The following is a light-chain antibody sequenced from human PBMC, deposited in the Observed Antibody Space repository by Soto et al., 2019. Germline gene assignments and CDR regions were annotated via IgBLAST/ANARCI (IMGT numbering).Light chain of an antibody. V-gene: IGKV3-20*01. CDR2: GIS. Sequence: ENVLTQYPGTLSLSPGERATLSCRASQSVTNNFFAWYQQKPGQAPRLLIYGISSRATGIPDRFSGSGSGTDFTLTISRLEPEDFVVYYCQQYITLPPTFGQGTKLEVK. CDR3: QQYITLPPT. CDR1: QSVTNNF. J-gene: IGKJ2*01.